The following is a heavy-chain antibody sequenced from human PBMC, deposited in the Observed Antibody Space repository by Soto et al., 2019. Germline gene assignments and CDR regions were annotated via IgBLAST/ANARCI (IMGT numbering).Heavy chain of an antibody. CDR2: IYYSGST. D-gene: IGHD6-19*01. V-gene: IGHV4-31*03. Sequence: TLSLTCTVSGGSISSGGYYWSWIRQHPGKGLEWIGYIYYSGSTYYNPSLKSRVTISVDTSKNQFSLKLSSVTAADTAVYYCARAINQWLVFDYWGQGTLVTVSS. J-gene: IGHJ4*02. CDR3: ARAINQWLVFDY. CDR1: GGSISSGGYY.